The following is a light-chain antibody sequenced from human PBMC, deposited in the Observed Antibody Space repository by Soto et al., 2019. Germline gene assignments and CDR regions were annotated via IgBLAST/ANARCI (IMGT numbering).Light chain of an antibody. Sequence: EIVMTQSPATLSVSPGERATLSCRASQSVGSTLAWYQQKPGQVPRLLIYGASTRATGVPARFSGSGSGTDFTLAISSLQSEEFAVYYCQHYNQWPLTFGGGTKVEIK. CDR1: QSVGST. J-gene: IGKJ4*01. V-gene: IGKV3-15*01. CDR2: GAS. CDR3: QHYNQWPLT.